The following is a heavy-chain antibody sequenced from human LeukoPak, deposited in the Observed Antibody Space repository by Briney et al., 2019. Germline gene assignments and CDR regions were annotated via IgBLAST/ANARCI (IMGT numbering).Heavy chain of an antibody. CDR1: GFTFSSYE. CDR3: ARDSAGNDY. J-gene: IGHJ4*02. Sequence: GGSLRLSCAASGFTFSSYEMNWVRQAPGKGLEWVANIKQDGSEKYYVDSVKGRFTISRDNAKNSLYLQMNSLRAEDTAMYYCARDSAGNDYWGQGTLVTVSS. V-gene: IGHV3-7*01. D-gene: IGHD6-13*01. CDR2: IKQDGSEK.